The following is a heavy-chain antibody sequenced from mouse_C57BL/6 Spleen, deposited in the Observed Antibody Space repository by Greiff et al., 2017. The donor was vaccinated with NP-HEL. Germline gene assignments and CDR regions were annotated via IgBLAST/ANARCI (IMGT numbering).Heavy chain of an antibody. Sequence: QVQLKQSGPELVKPGASVKISCKASGYAFSSSWMNWVKQRPGKGLEWIGRIYPGDGDTNYNGKFKGKATLTADKSSSTAYMQLSSLTSEDSAVYFCAREEDYESFDYWGQGTTLTVSS. CDR3: AREEDYESFDY. J-gene: IGHJ2*01. CDR2: IYPGDGDT. D-gene: IGHD2-4*01. V-gene: IGHV1-82*01. CDR1: GYAFSSSW.